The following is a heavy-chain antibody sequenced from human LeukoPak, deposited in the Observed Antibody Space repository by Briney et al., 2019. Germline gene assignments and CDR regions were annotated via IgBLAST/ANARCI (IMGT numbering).Heavy chain of an antibody. D-gene: IGHD2-8*01. CDR1: GFSFSSSW. CDR2: INKDGRTI. CDR3: AKDNGYYFDY. V-gene: IGHV3-74*01. Sequence: PGGSLRLSCEASGFSFSSSWMHWVRQAPGKGLVWVSRINKDGRTINYADSVKGRFTISRDNSKNTLYLQMNSLRAEDTAVYYCAKDNGYYFDYWGQGTLVTVSS. J-gene: IGHJ4*02.